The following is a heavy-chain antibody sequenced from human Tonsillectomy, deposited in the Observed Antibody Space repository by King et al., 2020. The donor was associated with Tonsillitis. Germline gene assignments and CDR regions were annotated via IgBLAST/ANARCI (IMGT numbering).Heavy chain of an antibody. D-gene: IGHD2-15*01. V-gene: IGHV4-31*03. CDR3: GRYEGGVFDP. CDR2: IYHSGNT. CDR1: GGSISGGDYY. Sequence: VQLQESGPGLVKPSQTLSLTCTVSGGSISGGDYYCSLIRQHPGKGLEWIGDIYHSGNTFYKPSLKSRLTISVDTSKNHFSLNLSSVTAADTAVYYCGRYEGGVFDPWGQGTLVTVSS. J-gene: IGHJ5*02.